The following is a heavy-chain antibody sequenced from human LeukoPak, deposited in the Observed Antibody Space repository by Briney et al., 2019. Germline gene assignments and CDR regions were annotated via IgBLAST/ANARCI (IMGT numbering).Heavy chain of an antibody. D-gene: IGHD2-8*01. CDR1: GGTFSSYA. CDR3: ATGMVYAYYFDY. CDR2: FDPEDGET. V-gene: IGHV1-24*01. Sequence: ASVKVSCKASGGTFSSYAISWVRQAPGQGLEWMGGFDPEDGETIYAQKFQGRVTMTEDTSTDTAYMELSSLRSEDTAVYYCATGMVYAYYFDYWGQGTLVTVSS. J-gene: IGHJ4*02.